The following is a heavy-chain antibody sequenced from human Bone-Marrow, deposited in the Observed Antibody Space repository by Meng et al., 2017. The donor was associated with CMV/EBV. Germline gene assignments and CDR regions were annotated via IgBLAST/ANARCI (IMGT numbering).Heavy chain of an antibody. CDR3: ARPLGPWYNWNYGSEGMDV. CDR1: GGTFSSYA. V-gene: IGHV1-69*05. Sequence: SVKVSCKASGGTFSSYAISWVRQAPGQGLEWMGGIIPIFGTANYAQKFQGRVTITTDESASTAYMELSSLRSEDTAVYDCARPLGPWYNWNYGSEGMDVWGQGTTVTVSS. J-gene: IGHJ6*02. D-gene: IGHD1-7*01. CDR2: IIPIFGTA.